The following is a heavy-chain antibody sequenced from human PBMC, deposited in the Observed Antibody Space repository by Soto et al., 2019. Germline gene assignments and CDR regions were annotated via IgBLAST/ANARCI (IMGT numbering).Heavy chain of an antibody. V-gene: IGHV3-30-3*01. Sequence: QVQLVESGGGVVQPGRSLRLSCAASGFTFSSYAMHWVRQAPGKGLEWVAVISYDGSNKYYADSVKGRFTISRDNSKNTLHLQMNSLRAEDTAVYYCARDRGIAATYGMDVWGQGTTVTVSS. CDR2: ISYDGSNK. CDR1: GFTFSSYA. D-gene: IGHD6-13*01. CDR3: ARDRGIAATYGMDV. J-gene: IGHJ6*02.